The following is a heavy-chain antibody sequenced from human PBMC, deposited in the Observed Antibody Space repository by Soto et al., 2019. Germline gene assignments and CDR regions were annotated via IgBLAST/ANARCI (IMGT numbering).Heavy chain of an antibody. D-gene: IGHD4-17*01. CDR3: ARVPLSYGDYPWYFDL. J-gene: IGHJ2*01. Sequence: VQLVESGGGLVQPGGSLRLSCAASGFTFSSYWMSWVRQAPGKGLEWVANIKQDGSEKYYVDSVKGRFTISRDNAKNSLYLQMNSLRAEDTAVYYCARVPLSYGDYPWYFDLWGRGTLVTVSS. CDR1: GFTFSSYW. CDR2: IKQDGSEK. V-gene: IGHV3-7*01.